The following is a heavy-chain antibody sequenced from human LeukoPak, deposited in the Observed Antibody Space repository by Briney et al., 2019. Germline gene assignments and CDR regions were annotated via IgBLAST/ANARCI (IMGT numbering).Heavy chain of an antibody. CDR2: INHSGST. J-gene: IGHJ4*02. CDR3: ARVAYWNYGLFDY. D-gene: IGHD1-7*01. Sequence: NPSETLSLTCAVYGGSFSGYYWSWVRQPPGKGLEWIGEINHSGSTNYNPSLKSRVTISVDTSKNQFSLKLSSVTAADTAVYYCARVAYWNYGLFDYWGQGTLVTVSS. CDR1: GGSFSGYY. V-gene: IGHV4-34*01.